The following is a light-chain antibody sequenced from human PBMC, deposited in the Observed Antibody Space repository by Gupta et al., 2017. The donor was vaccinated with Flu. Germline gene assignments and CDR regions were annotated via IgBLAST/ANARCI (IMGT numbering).Light chain of an antibody. Sequence: DVVLTQSPLSLPVILGQPASISCTSNERLVHSDGNTYLHWFQQRPGQSPRRLIYKTSNRDSGVPDRFSGSGSGTEFTLNISSVEAEDVGIYYCKHEVNCPFTFGRGTKVEIK. CDR2: KTS. CDR1: ERLVHSDGNTY. V-gene: IGKV2-30*02. J-gene: IGKJ4*01. CDR3: KHEVNCPFT.